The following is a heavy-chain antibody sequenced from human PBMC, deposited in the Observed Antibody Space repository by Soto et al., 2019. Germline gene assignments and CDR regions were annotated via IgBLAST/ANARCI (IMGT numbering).Heavy chain of an antibody. J-gene: IGHJ5*02. CDR3: ARLPTGYPNWFDP. V-gene: IGHV4-39*01. Sequence: SETLSLTCTVSGGSISTSSYHWGWVRQAPGKGLEWMGNIHYSGTTYFKPSLKSRVTMSVDTSKNQFPLKLTSVTAADTAVYYCARLPTGYPNWFDPWGQGTLVTVS. D-gene: IGHD3-9*01. CDR1: GGSISTSSYH. CDR2: IHYSGTT.